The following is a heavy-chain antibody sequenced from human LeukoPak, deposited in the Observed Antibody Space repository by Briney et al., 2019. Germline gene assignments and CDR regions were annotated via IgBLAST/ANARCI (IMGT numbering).Heavy chain of an antibody. D-gene: IGHD3-22*01. V-gene: IGHV3-48*01. CDR1: GFTFSSYS. CDR3: ARDSEKYYYDSSGYSD. CDR2: ISSSSSTI. J-gene: IGHJ4*02. Sequence: GGSLRLSCAASGFTFSSYSMNWVRQAPGKGLEWVSYISSSSSTIYYADSVKGRFTISRDNAKNSLYLQMNSLRAEDTAVYYCARDSEKYYYDSSGYSDWGQGTLVTVSS.